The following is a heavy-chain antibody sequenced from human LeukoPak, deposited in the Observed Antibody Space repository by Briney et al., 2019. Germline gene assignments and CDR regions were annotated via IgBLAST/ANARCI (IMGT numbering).Heavy chain of an antibody. D-gene: IGHD3-10*01. CDR2: IYYSGST. CDR3: ARGPGLVRGVIITNDY. J-gene: IGHJ4*02. CDR1: GGSVSSGSYY. V-gene: IGHV4-61*01. Sequence: PSETLSLTCTVSGGSVSSGSYYWSWIRQPPGKGLEWIGYIYYSGSTNYNPSLKSRVTISVDTSKNQFSLKLSSVTAADTAVYYCARGPGLVRGVIITNDYWGQGTLVTVSS.